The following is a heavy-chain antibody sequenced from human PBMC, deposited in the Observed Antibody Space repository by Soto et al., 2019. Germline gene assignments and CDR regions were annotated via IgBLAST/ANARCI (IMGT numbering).Heavy chain of an antibody. J-gene: IGHJ4*02. Sequence: GGSLRLSCAASGFTFSSYGMHWVRQAPGKGLEWVAVIWYDGSNKYYADSVKGRFTISRDNSKNTLYLQMNSLRAEDTSVYYCAREGTGKAVAGTITFFFDYWGQGTLVTVSS. CDR3: AREGTGKAVAGTITFFFDY. V-gene: IGHV3-33*01. D-gene: IGHD6-19*01. CDR2: IWYDGSNK. CDR1: GFTFSSYG.